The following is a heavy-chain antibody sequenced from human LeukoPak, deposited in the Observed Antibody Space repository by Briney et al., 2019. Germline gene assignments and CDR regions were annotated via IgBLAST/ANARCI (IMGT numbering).Heavy chain of an antibody. V-gene: IGHV4-39*01. J-gene: IGHJ4*02. Sequence: SETLSLTCTVSGGSISSSSYSWGWIRQPPGTGLEWIGSIYYSGSTYYNPSLKSRVTISVDTSKNQFSLKLSSVTAADTAVYYCARRVVGATGGGIDYWGQGTLVTVSS. CDR2: IYYSGST. D-gene: IGHD1-26*01. CDR1: GGSISSSSYS. CDR3: ARRVVGATGGGIDY.